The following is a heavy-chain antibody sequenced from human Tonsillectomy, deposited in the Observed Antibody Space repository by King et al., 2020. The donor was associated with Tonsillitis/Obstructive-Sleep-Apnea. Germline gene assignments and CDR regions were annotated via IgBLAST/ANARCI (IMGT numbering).Heavy chain of an antibody. CDR3: ARRDY. Sequence: VQLVESGGGVVQPGGSLRLSCVASGFTFNKYAMHWVRQAPGKGLEWVAVVSYDGSNTYVVDSVKGRFTISRDNSKNTVYLQMNSLRGDDTAVYYCARRDYWGRGTLVTVSS. CDR1: GFTFNKYA. CDR2: VSYDGSNT. V-gene: IGHV3-30*03. J-gene: IGHJ4*02.